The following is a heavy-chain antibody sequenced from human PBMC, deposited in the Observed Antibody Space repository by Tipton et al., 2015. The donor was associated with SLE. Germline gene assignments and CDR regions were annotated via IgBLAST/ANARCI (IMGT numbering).Heavy chain of an antibody. V-gene: IGHV4-39*07. CDR1: GGYISSHY. J-gene: IGHJ4*02. CDR2: IYYTGST. CDR3: ARLGQSGLSPGPFDY. Sequence: LRLSCTVSGGYISSHYWGWIRQPPGKGLEWIGTIYYTGSTYYNPSLKSRVTISVDTSKNQFSLKLSSVTAADTAVYYCARLGQSGLSPGPFDYWGQGTLVTVSS. D-gene: IGHD6-25*01.